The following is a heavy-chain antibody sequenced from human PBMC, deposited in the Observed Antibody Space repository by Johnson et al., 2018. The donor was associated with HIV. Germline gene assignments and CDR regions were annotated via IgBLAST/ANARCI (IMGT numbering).Heavy chain of an antibody. CDR2: IKSKTDGGTT. Sequence: EVQLVESGGGLVKPGGSLRLSCADSGFIFSNACMSWVRQAPGKGLEWIGHIKSKTDGGTTDYAAPVKGRFTISRDDSKNTLSLQMDSLRVEDTAVYYCAKRLGFDNRGDQFDIWGQGAMVTVSS. V-gene: IGHV3-15*01. J-gene: IGHJ3*02. CDR3: AKRLGFDNRGDQFDI. CDR1: GFIFSNAC. D-gene: IGHD3-22*01.